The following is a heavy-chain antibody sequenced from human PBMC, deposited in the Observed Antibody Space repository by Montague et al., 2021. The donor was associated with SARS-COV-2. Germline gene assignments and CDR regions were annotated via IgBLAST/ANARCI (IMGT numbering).Heavy chain of an antibody. CDR1: GESISTDNW. CDR2: IYHTGSN. J-gene: IGHJ4*02. CDR3: ARKGSGRADLAY. Sequence: SETLSLTCVVSGESISTDNWRTWVRLPPGKGLEWVGDIYHTGSNKYKSSLKSRVSMLVDKSWNQFFLRLASVTAAATAIYYCARKGSGRADLAYWGQGTLVTVSS. V-gene: IGHV4-4*02. D-gene: IGHD1-26*01.